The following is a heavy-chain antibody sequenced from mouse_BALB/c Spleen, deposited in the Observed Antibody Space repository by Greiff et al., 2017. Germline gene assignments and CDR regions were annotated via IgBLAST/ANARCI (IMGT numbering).Heavy chain of an antibody. J-gene: IGHJ4*01. D-gene: IGHD2-1*01. CDR2: IYPGNVNT. Sequence: VQLQQSGPELVKPGASVRISCKASGYTFTSYYIHWVKQRPGQGLEWIGWIYPGNVNTKYNEKFKGKATLTADKSSSTAYMQLSSLTSEDSAVYFCARRGNYDSYAMDYWGQGTSVTVSS. V-gene: IGHV1S56*01. CDR3: ARRGNYDSYAMDY. CDR1: GYTFTSYY.